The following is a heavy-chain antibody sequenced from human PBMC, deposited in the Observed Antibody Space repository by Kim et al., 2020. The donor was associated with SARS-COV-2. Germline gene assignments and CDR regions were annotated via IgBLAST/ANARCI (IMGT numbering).Heavy chain of an antibody. Sequence: TLSLTCTVSGGSISSGDYYWSWIRQPPGKGLEWIGYIYYSGSTYYNPSLKSRVTISVDTSKNQFSLKLSSVTAADTAVYYCARRELRGCWFDPWGQGTLVTVSS. CDR2: IYYSGST. CDR1: GGSISSGDYY. J-gene: IGHJ5*02. D-gene: IGHD1-7*01. CDR3: ARRELRGCWFDP. V-gene: IGHV4-30-4*01.